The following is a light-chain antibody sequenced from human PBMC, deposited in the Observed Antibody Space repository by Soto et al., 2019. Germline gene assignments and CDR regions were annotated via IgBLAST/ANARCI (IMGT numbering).Light chain of an antibody. J-gene: IGKJ5*01. Sequence: EIVLAHSPATLSLSPCERATLSFSACQSVSIYLAWYQQKPGQAPRLLIYDASNRATGIPARFSGSGSGTDFTLTISSLEPEDFAVYYCQQRSNWPPKITLGQGTRLEIK. CDR3: QQRSNWPPKIT. CDR1: QSVSIY. CDR2: DAS. V-gene: IGKV3-11*01.